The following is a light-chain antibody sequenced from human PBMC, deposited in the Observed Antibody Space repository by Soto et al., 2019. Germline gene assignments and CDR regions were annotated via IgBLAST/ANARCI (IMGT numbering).Light chain of an antibody. V-gene: IGKV3-20*01. Sequence: IVLTQSPGTRSLSPWERPPLSSGPSHSVATYYLGWFQQKAGQAPSLLIYGASSRATGIPDRFSGSGSGTHFTLTISRLEPEDFAVYYCQHYGSSPWTFGQGTKVDIK. CDR1: HSVATYY. CDR3: QHYGSSPWT. CDR2: GAS. J-gene: IGKJ1*01.